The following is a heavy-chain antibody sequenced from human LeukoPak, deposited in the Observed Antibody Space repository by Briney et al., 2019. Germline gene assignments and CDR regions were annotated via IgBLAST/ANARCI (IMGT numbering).Heavy chain of an antibody. CDR2: INHSGST. D-gene: IGHD4-17*01. V-gene: IGHV4-34*01. Sequence: SETLSLTCAVYGVSFSGYYWSWIRQPPGKGLEWIGEINHSGSTNYNPSLKSRVTISVDTSKNQFSLKLSSVTAVDTAVYYCARRTVTTLGYWGQGTLVTVSS. CDR1: GVSFSGYY. CDR3: ARRTVTTLGY. J-gene: IGHJ4*02.